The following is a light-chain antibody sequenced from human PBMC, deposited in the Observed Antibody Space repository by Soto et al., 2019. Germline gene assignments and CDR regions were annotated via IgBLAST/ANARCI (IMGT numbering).Light chain of an antibody. CDR2: DIT. V-gene: IGLV2-11*01. Sequence: QSVLTQPRSVSGSPGQSVTISCTGTSSDVGGYNYVSWYQQHPGIAPQLIIYDITKRPSGVPDRFSGSKSGNTASLTISGLQAEDEADYYCCSYAGRYSWVFGGGTKLTVL. CDR1: SSDVGGYNY. CDR3: CSYAGRYSWV. J-gene: IGLJ3*02.